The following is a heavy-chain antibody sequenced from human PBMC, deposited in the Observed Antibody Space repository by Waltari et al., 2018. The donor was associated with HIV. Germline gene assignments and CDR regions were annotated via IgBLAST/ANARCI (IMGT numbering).Heavy chain of an antibody. Sequence: QLHLQESGPGLVKPSETLALTCTVSGGSITRNDFYWAWIRQPPGKGLEWMGLMYNSGPTDYNPALKSRVSMARDTSKNRFSLRLHSVTAADTAIYYCARRGDGFNQHARLDHWGPGTLVTVSS. J-gene: IGHJ4*02. CDR2: MYNSGPT. CDR3: ARRGDGFNQHARLDH. V-gene: IGHV4-39*01. D-gene: IGHD2-2*01. CDR1: GGSITRNDFY.